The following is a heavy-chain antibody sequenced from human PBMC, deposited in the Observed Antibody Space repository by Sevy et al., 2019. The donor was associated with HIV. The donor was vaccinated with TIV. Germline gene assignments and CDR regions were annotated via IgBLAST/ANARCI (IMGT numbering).Heavy chain of an antibody. D-gene: IGHD1-26*01. CDR1: GYSINSGYY. CDR2: MYRGGST. CDR3: AADSGNYYGAFDI. J-gene: IGHJ3*02. V-gene: IGHV4-38-2*01. Sequence: SETLSLTCSVSGYSINSGYYWGWVRQPPGKGLEWIWSMYRGGSTYYNPSLKSRVTISVDTSKNQFSLKLSSVTAADTAVSYCAADSGNYYGAFDIWGQGTMVTVSS.